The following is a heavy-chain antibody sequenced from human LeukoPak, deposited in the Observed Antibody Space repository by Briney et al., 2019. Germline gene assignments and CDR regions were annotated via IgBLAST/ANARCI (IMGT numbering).Heavy chain of an antibody. J-gene: IGHJ4*02. CDR2: IWYDGSNK. D-gene: IGHD1-26*01. V-gene: IGHV3-33*06. CDR1: GFTFSSYG. Sequence: PGGSLRLSCAASGFTFSSYGMHWVRQAPGKGLEWVAVIWYDGSNKYYADSMKGRFTISRDNSKNTLYLQMNSLRAEDTAVYYCAKDRGLGIVGATIFDYWGQGTLVTVSS. CDR3: AKDRGLGIVGATIFDY.